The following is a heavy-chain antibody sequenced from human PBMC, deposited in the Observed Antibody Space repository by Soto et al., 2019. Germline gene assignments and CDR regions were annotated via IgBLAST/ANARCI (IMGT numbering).Heavy chain of an antibody. CDR3: ARFRGSRNWLDP. D-gene: IGHD5-12*01. J-gene: IGHJ5*02. CDR2: IYYSGST. CDR1: GGSISSSSYY. V-gene: IGHV4-39*01. Sequence: SETLSLTCTVSGGSISSSSYYWGWIRQPPGKGLEWIGSIYYSGSTYYNPSLKSRVTISVDTSKNQFSLKLSSVTAADTAVYYCARFRGSRNWLDPWGQGTLVTVYS.